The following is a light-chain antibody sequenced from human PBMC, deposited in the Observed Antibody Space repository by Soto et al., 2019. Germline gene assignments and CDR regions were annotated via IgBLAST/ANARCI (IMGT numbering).Light chain of an antibody. CDR1: QTISSW. V-gene: IGKV1-5*03. CDR2: KAS. CDR3: QQYNNWPPIT. J-gene: IGKJ5*01. Sequence: DIQMTQSPSTLSRSVADRVTITCRASQTISSWLAWYQQKPGKAPKLLIYKASTLKSGVPSRFSGSGSGTEFTLTISSLQSEDFAVYYCQQYNNWPPITFGQGTRLENK.